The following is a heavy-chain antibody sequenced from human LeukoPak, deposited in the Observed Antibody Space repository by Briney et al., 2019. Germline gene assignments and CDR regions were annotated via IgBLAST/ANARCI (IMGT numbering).Heavy chain of an antibody. CDR2: ISSSGSTI. J-gene: IGHJ6*02. CDR3: ARDGLTTNFDRRYYYGMDV. V-gene: IGHV3-48*03. CDR1: GFTFSSYE. Sequence: PGGSLRLSCAASGFTFSSYEMNWVRQAPGKGLEWVSYISSSGSTIYYADSVKGRFTISRDNAKNSLHLQMNSLRAEDTAVYYCARDGLTTNFDRRYYYGMDVWGQGTTVTVSS. D-gene: IGHD1-1*01.